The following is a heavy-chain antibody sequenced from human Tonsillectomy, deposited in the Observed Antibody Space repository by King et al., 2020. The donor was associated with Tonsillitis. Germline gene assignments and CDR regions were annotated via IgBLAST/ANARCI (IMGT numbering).Heavy chain of an antibody. J-gene: IGHJ2*01. CDR3: ARDGGRVTIHFEGYFDL. CDR2: ISFDGINK. CDR1: GFTFSSYA. D-gene: IGHD3-3*01. Sequence: VQLVESGGGVVQPGRSLRLSCAASGFTFSSYAMHWVRQVPGKGLEWVAVISFDGINKYYADSVKGRFTISRDNSKNTLYLQMNSLGAEDTAVYYCARDGGRVTIHFEGYFDLWGRGTLVTVSS. V-gene: IGHV3-30*01.